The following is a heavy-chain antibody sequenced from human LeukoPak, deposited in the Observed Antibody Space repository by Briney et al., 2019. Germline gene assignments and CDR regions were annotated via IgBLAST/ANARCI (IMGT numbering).Heavy chain of an antibody. Sequence: GRSLRLSCAASGFTFSSYAMHWVRQAPGKGLEWVAVISYDGSNKYYADSVKGRFTISRDNSKNTLYLQMNSLRAEDTAVYYWARDAGYCSSTSCYPYFDYWGQGTLVTVSS. CDR1: GFTFSSYA. D-gene: IGHD2-2*01. J-gene: IGHJ4*02. CDR2: ISYDGSNK. V-gene: IGHV3-30-3*01. CDR3: ARDAGYCSSTSCYPYFDY.